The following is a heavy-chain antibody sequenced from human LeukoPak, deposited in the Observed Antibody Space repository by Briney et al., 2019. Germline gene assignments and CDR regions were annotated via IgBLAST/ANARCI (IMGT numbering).Heavy chain of an antibody. V-gene: IGHV3-7*01. CDR3: ARQLRGGAFDI. D-gene: IGHD3-10*01. J-gene: IGHJ3*02. CDR2: IKQDGSEK. Sequence: GGSLRLSCTGSGFTFGDYAMSWVRQAPGKGLEWVANIKQDGSEKYYVDSVKGRFTISRDNAKNSLYLQMNSLRAEDTAVYYCARQLRGGAFDIWGQGTMVTVSS. CDR1: GFTFGDYA.